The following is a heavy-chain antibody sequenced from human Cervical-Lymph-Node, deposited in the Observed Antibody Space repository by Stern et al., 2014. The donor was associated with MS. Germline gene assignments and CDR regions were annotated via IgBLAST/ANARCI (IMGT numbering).Heavy chain of an antibody. V-gene: IGHV1-46*01. CDR2: INPDGTNT. CDR3: SPLDY. Sequence: QVQLVQSGSDVKKPGASVTVSCKASGYTFTSYFIHWVRQAPGQGLEWVGTINPDGTNTLYAKKFQGRVTMTADTSTGTVYMELSSLRSDDTAVYDSSPLDYWGQGVLVTVSS. CDR1: GYTFTSYF. D-gene: IGHD3-22*01. J-gene: IGHJ4*02.